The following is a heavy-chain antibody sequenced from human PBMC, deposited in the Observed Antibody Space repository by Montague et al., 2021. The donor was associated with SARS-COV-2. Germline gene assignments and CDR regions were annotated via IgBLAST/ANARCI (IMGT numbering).Heavy chain of an antibody. CDR3: ARATLGITMIVVVMTAIDDSFDY. CDR1: GGSFSGYY. CDR2: IYHSGST. D-gene: IGHD3-22*01. J-gene: IGHJ4*02. V-gene: IGHV4-34*01. Sequence: SETLSLTCAVYGGSFSGYYWSWIRQPPGKGLEWIGEIYHSGSTNYNPSLKSRVTISVDTSKNQFSLKLSSVTAADTAVYYCARATLGITMIVVVMTAIDDSFDYWARETWSPSPQ.